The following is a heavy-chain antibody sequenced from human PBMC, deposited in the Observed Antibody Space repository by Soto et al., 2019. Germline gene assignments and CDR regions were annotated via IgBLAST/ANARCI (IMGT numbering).Heavy chain of an antibody. D-gene: IGHD3-22*01. CDR1: GIPLSNNP. Sequence: EVQLLESGGGLVQPGGSLGFPCAASGIPLSNNPLTWFRKAPGRGLDWVSGISGSGDRTYYADSAKGRFTISKDISRNSLSLQLDSLGVEDTAVYFCVKDDGGYPSTAPHWGQGTLVTVSS. CDR3: VKDDGGYPSTAPH. CDR2: ISGSGDRT. V-gene: IGHV3-23*01. J-gene: IGHJ4*02.